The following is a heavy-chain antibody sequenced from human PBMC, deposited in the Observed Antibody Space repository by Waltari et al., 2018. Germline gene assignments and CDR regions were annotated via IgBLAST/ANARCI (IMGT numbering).Heavy chain of an antibody. CDR2: IKEDGSQK. D-gene: IGHD3-10*01. CDR3: ARDPAYGALDY. CDR1: GFTFSTSY. V-gene: IGHV3-7*01. Sequence: EVQLVESGGGLVQPGGSLRLSCAASGFTFSTSYMPWIRQAPGKGLECVAIIKEDGSQKSDVDSVKGRFTISRDNAKNSLYLQMNSLRVEDTAVYYCARDPAYGALDYWGQGTQVTVSS. J-gene: IGHJ4*02.